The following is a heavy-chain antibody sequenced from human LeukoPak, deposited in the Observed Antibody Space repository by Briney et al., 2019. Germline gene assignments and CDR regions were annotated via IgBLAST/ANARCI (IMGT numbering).Heavy chain of an antibody. CDR3: ARGIVVEPAAMSWFDS. D-gene: IGHD2-2*01. V-gene: IGHV4-59*08. Sequence: KPSETLSLTCTVSGGSISSCYWSWIRQPPGKGLEWIGHIYYSGSTNYNPSLRSRVTISVDTSKNQFSLKLSSVTAADTAVYYCARGIVVEPAAMSWFDSWGQGTLVTVSS. CDR2: IYYSGST. CDR1: GGSISSCY. J-gene: IGHJ5*01.